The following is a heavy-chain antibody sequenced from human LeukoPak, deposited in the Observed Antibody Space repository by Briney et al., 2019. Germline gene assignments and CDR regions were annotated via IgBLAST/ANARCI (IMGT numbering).Heavy chain of an antibody. CDR3: ARVGRSQMTTVVTRYWYFDL. CDR2: ISYDGSNK. CDR1: GFTFSSYA. V-gene: IGHV3-30-3*01. J-gene: IGHJ2*01. D-gene: IGHD4-23*01. Sequence: PGGSLRLSCSASGFTFSSYAMHWVRQAPGKGLEWVAVISYDGSNKYYADSVKGRFTISRDNSKNTLYLQMNSLRAEDTAVYYCARVGRSQMTTVVTRYWYFDLWGRGTLVTVSS.